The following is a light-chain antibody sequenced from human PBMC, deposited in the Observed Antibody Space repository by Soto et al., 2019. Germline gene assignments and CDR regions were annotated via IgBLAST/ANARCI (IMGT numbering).Light chain of an antibody. CDR3: QQIKNDPWT. Sequence: DIQLTQSPSFLSASVGDRVIITCRASQDIASYLAWYQQKPGKAPKLLIYAASTLQSGVPSRFSGSGSGTEFTLTISSLQPEDFAIYYCQQIKNDPWTFGQGTKVEIK. J-gene: IGKJ1*01. CDR2: AAS. CDR1: QDIASY. V-gene: IGKV1-9*01.